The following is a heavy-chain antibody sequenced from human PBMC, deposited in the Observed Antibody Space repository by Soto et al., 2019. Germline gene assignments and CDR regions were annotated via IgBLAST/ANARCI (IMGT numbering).Heavy chain of an antibody. J-gene: IGHJ4*02. CDR3: ARQSGGYIDY. D-gene: IGHD2-15*01. CDR2: ISYDGSNK. V-gene: IGHV3-30-3*01. Sequence: PGGSLRLSCAASGFTFSSYAMHWVRQAPGKGLEWVAVISYDGSNKYYADSVKGRFTISRDNSKNTLYLQMNSLRAEDTAVYYCARQSGGYIDYWGQGTLVTVS. CDR1: GFTFSSYA.